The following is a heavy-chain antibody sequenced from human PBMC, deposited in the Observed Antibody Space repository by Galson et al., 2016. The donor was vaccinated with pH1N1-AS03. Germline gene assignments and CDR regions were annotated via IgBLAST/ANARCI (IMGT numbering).Heavy chain of an antibody. CDR2: IYYSGTT. D-gene: IGHD3-22*01. CDR1: GAPITSGSHY. CDR3: ARDGQLWPHYYPLDV. J-gene: IGHJ6*02. V-gene: IGHV4-61*01. Sequence: SVSGAPITSGSHYWTWIRQLPGKGLEWIGYIYYSGTTKFNPSLATRVTMSVDRSKSQFSLNLMSVTAADTAVYYCARDGQLWPHYYPLDVWGQGTTVTVSS.